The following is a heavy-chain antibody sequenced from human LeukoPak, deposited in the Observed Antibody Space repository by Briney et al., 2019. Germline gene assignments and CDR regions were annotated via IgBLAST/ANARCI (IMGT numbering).Heavy chain of an antibody. V-gene: IGHV1-69*04. CDR2: IIPILGIA. J-gene: IGHJ4*02. CDR3: ARGAKDYYDSSLDY. Sequence: SVKVSCKASGGTFSSYAISWVRQAPGQGLEWMGRIIPILGIANYAQKFQGRVTITADKSTSTAYMELSSLRSEDTAVYYCARGAKDYYDSSLDYWGQGTLVTVSS. CDR1: GGTFSSYA. D-gene: IGHD3-22*01.